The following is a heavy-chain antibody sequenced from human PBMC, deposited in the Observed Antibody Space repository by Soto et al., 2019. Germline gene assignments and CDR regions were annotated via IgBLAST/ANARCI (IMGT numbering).Heavy chain of an antibody. CDR3: VSQRTTVTTQAYFDY. CDR1: GGSVTNSSYY. Sequence: SETLSLTCTVSGGSVTNSSYYWGWIRQSPGKGLEWIGSVYYRGRSYSKSSVKSRVTISVDTSKNRFSLSLNSVTASDTAVYLCVSQRTTVTTQAYFDYWGPRALVTVSS. CDR2: VYYRGRS. J-gene: IGHJ4*02. V-gene: IGHV4-39*01. D-gene: IGHD4-17*01.